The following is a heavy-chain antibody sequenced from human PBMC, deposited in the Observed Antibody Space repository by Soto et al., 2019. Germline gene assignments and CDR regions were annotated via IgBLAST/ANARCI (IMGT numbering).Heavy chain of an antibody. Sequence: PSETLSLTCAVYGGSFSGYFWNWIRQTPGKGLEWIGKVNHNGRNNYIPSLKSRVTISLDMSKNQISLKLTSVTAADTAVYYCARGGSSDWQVAFDFWGQGTRGTVS. D-gene: IGHD6-19*01. J-gene: IGHJ3*01. V-gene: IGHV4-34*01. CDR2: VNHNGRN. CDR1: GGSFSGYF. CDR3: ARGGSSDWQVAFDF.